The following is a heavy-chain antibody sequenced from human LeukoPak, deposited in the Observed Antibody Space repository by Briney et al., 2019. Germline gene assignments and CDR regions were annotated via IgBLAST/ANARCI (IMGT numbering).Heavy chain of an antibody. V-gene: IGHV4-38-2*02. Sequence: PSETLSLTCTVSGYSISSGYYWGWIRQPPGKGLEWIGSIYHSGSTYYNPSLKSRVTISVDTSKDQFSLKLSSVTAADTAVYYCAREVPLGVVKYCFDQWGQGTLVTVSS. J-gene: IGHJ4*02. CDR1: GYSISSGYY. CDR3: AREVPLGVVKYCFDQ. D-gene: IGHD2/OR15-2a*01. CDR2: IYHSGST.